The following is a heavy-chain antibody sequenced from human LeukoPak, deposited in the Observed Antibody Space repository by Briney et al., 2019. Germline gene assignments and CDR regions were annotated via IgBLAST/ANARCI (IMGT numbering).Heavy chain of an antibody. CDR3: AKDMIKWHGGNSALDY. V-gene: IGHV3-48*01. CDR2: INPESENI. Sequence: GGSLRLSCAASESSFISYSMNWIRQAPGKGLEWVSYINPESENIYYADSVRGRFTISRDNAKNSLYLHMSSLRAEDTAVYYCAKDMIKWHGGNSALDYWGQGTLVTVSS. J-gene: IGHJ4*02. CDR1: ESSFISYS. D-gene: IGHD4-23*01.